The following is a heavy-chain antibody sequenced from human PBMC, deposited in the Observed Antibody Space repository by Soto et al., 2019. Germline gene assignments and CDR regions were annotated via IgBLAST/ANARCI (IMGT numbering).Heavy chain of an antibody. CDR3: ARGHAPDFYWYFDV. V-gene: IGHV1-46*03. CDR2: ISPRGTST. J-gene: IGHJ2*01. CDR1: GFPFSSYN. Sequence: QVQLVQSGAEVKKPGASVKVSCRASGFPFSSYNMPRVRQAAVQGLKWVAMISPRGTSTFYTKSFQGRATVTRDTTTSKVFMEVGSMRSDDTAIYYCARGHAPDFYWYFDVWGRGTLVNVSS.